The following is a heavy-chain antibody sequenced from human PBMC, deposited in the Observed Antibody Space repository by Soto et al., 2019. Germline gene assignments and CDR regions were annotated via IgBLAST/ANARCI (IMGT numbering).Heavy chain of an antibody. J-gene: IGHJ4*02. D-gene: IGHD5-12*01. Sequence: GGSLRLSCAASGFTFSSYAMSWVRQAPGKGLEWVSAISGSGGSTYYADSVKGRFTISRDNSKNTLYLQMNSLRAEDTAVYYCATCQRGYSGYDTRGGIAVAGYYFDYWGQGTLVTVSS. CDR1: GFTFSSYA. CDR2: ISGSGGST. CDR3: ATCQRGYSGYDTRGGIAVAGYYFDY. V-gene: IGHV3-23*01.